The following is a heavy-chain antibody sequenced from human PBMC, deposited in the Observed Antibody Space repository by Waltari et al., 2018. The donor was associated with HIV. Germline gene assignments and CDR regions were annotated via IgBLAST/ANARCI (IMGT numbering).Heavy chain of an antibody. V-gene: IGHV1-8*01. CDR2: MNPNSANT. CDR1: GYTFTSYD. CDR3: ARGSGSPTPPDAFDI. J-gene: IGHJ3*02. D-gene: IGHD3-10*01. Sequence: QVQLVQSGAEVKKPGASVKVSCKASGYTFTSYDINWVRQATGQGLEGMGGMNPNSANTGYAQKFQGRVTMTRNTSISTAYMYLSSLRSEDTAVYYCARGSGSPTPPDAFDIWGQGTMVTVSS.